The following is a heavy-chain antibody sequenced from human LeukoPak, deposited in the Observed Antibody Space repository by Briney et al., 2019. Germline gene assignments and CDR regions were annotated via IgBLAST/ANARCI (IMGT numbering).Heavy chain of an antibody. Sequence: PSETLSLPCIVSGGSISSYYWSWIRQPPGKGLEWIGYIYYGGSTNYNPSLKSRGTISVDTSKNEFSLKLSSVTAADTAVYYCARGSGPDYFDYWGQGAPVTVST. CDR1: GGSISSYY. CDR2: IYYGGST. D-gene: IGHD1-14*01. CDR3: ARGSGPDYFDY. J-gene: IGHJ4*02. V-gene: IGHV4-59*08.